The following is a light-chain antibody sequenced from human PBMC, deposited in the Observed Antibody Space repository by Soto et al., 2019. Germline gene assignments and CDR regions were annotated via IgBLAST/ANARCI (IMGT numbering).Light chain of an antibody. CDR1: NSDVGIYDF. Sequence: QSALTQPASVSGTPGQSITISCTGSNSDVGIYDFVSWYQHHPGRAPKLIVSEVSHRPSGVSNRFSGSKSGNTASLTVSGLRAEDEADYYCSSYAGSNMGVFGSGTKLTVL. CDR3: SSYAGSNMGV. V-gene: IGLV2-14*01. J-gene: IGLJ1*01. CDR2: EVS.